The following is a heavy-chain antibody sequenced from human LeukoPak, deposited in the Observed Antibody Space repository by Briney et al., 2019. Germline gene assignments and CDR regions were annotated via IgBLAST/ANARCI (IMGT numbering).Heavy chain of an antibody. CDR1: GFTFSSFA. D-gene: IGHD2-2*01. V-gene: IGHV3-23*01. CDR2: ISGSGGST. Sequence: PGGSLRLSCAASGFTFSSFAMSWVRQAPGKGLEWVSAISGSGGSTYYADSVKGRFTISRDNSKSTLFLQMNSLRAEDTAVYYCAKDRSCTGSSCNVGSWGQGTMVTVSS. J-gene: IGHJ3*01. CDR3: AKDRSCTGSSCNVGS.